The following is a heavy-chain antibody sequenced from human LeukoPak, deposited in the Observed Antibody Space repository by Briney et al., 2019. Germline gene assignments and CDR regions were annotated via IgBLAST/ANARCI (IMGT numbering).Heavy chain of an antibody. CDR3: ARDGGLQSHFDF. CDR2: IYYNKNS. CDR1: GYSISSGHY. D-gene: IGHD3-16*01. Sequence: SETLSLTCAVSGYSISSGHYWAWIRQPPGKGLEWIGYIYYNKNSNYSPSLKGRVTLSVDTSRNQFSLHLASVTAADTAMYYCARDGGLQSHFDFWGQGILVTVAS. J-gene: IGHJ4*02. V-gene: IGHV4-61*01.